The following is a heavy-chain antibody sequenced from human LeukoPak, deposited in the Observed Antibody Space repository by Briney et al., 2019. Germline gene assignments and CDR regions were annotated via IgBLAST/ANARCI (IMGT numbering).Heavy chain of an antibody. CDR3: ARDREVATITYFDY. J-gene: IGHJ4*02. CDR1: GGXISSYY. Sequence: SETLSLTCTVSGGXISSYYWSWIRQPAGKGLEWIGRIYTSGSTNYNPSLKSRVTMSVDTSKNQFSLKLSSVTAADTAVYYCARDREVATITYFDYWGQGTLVTVSS. D-gene: IGHD5-24*01. CDR2: IYTSGST. V-gene: IGHV4-4*07.